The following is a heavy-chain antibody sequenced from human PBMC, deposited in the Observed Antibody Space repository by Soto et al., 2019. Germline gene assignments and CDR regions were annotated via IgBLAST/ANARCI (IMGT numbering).Heavy chain of an antibody. Sequence: GGSLRLSCATSGFTFSSYSMNWVRQAPGKGLEWVSSISSSSSYIYYADSVKGRFAISRDDSNNKVYLQMNSLKIEDTAVYYCTTDSYSTIIIVRFDYWGHGTLVTVSS. CDR2: ISSSSSYI. CDR1: GFTFSSYS. J-gene: IGHJ4*01. V-gene: IGHV3-21*04. CDR3: TTDSYSTIIIVRFDY. D-gene: IGHD3-22*01.